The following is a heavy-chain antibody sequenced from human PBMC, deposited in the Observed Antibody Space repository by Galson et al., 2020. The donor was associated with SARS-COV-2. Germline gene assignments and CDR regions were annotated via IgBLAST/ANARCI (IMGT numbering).Heavy chain of an antibody. CDR3: AREFPYNWNYDYGMDV. D-gene: IGHD1-20*01. CDR1: GYTFTSYT. Sequence: GESLKISCKASGYTFTSYTVNWVRQAPGQGLEWMGWINTNTGNPTYAQGFTGRFVFSLDTSVSTAYLQISSLKAEDTAVYYCAREFPYNWNYDYGMDVWGQGTTVTVSS. CDR2: INTNTGNP. J-gene: IGHJ6*02. V-gene: IGHV7-4-1*02.